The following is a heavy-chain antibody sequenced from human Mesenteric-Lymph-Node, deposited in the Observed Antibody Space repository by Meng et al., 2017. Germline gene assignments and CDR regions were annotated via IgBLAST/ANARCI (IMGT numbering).Heavy chain of an antibody. J-gene: IGHJ6*02. CDR1: GFTFSSYE. D-gene: IGHD3-22*01. CDR2: ISSSGTII. V-gene: IGHV3-48*03. Sequence: GESLKISCAASGFTFSSYEMNWVRQAPGKGLEWVSYISSSGTIIYYADSVRGRFIISRDNAKNSLYLQMNSLRAEDTAVYYCARENHNYYDSSGYYGMDVWGQGTTVTVSS. CDR3: ARENHNYYDSSGYYGMDV.